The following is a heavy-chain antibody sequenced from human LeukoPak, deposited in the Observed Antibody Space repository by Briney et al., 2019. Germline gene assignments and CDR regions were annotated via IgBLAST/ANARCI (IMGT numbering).Heavy chain of an antibody. CDR1: GDTFTIYA. D-gene: IGHD6-13*01. CDR2: IIPIFGTA. J-gene: IGHJ4*02. V-gene: IGHV1-69*01. CDR3: ARTIAAQLYYFDY. Sequence: GSSVKVSYTASGDTFTIYAISWVRQAPGQGGEWVVGIIPIFGTANYAQNFQARVTITADESTSTAYMELSSLRSEDTAVYYCARTIAAQLYYFDYWGQGTLVTVSS.